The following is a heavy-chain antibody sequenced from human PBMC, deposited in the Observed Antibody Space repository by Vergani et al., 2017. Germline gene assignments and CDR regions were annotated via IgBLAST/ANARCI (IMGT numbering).Heavy chain of an antibody. J-gene: IGHJ6*03. D-gene: IGHD6-6*01. CDR2: IYTSGDT. V-gene: IGHV4-61*02. Sequence: QVKLQESGPGLVKPSQTLSLTCTVSGGSISSGSYFWSWIRQPAGKGLEWIGRIYTSGDTHYNPSLKSRVTMSVDTSQNQFSLKLRSVTAADTAVYYCARGRSSSGRYYYYYMDVWGKGTTVTVSS. CDR3: ARGRSSSGRYYYYYMDV. CDR1: GGSISSGSYF.